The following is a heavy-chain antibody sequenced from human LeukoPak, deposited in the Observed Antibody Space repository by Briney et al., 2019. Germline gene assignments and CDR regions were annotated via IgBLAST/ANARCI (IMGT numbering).Heavy chain of an antibody. J-gene: IGHJ4*02. CDR3: ARAGYTIRFYRFDY. CDR2: IYTTGRT. CDR1: GGSINSYW. Sequence: SETLSLTCSVSGGSINSYWWTWIRQPAGKGLEFIGRIYTTGRTNYSPSLKSRVSMSVDTSKNKFSLELRSVTAADTAVYFCARAGYTIRFYRFDYWGQGALVTVSS. D-gene: IGHD3-16*02. V-gene: IGHV4-4*07.